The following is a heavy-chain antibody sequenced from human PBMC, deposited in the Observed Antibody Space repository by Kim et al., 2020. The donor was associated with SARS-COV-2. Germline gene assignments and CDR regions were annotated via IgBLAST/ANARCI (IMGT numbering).Heavy chain of an antibody. CDR2: INAGNGNT. CDR1: GYTFTSYA. J-gene: IGHJ4*02. CDR3: ARGKSGSYWIARRYFDY. V-gene: IGHV1-3*01. Sequence: ASVKVSCKASGYTFTSYAMHWVRQAPGQRLEWMGWINAGNGNTKYSQKFQGRVTITRDTSASTAYMELSSLRSEDTAVYYCARGKSGSYWIARRYFDYWGQRTLVTVSS. D-gene: IGHD1-26*01.